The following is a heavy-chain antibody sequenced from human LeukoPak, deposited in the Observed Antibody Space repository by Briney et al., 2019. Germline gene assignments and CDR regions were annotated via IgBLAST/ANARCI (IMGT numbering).Heavy chain of an antibody. J-gene: IGHJ4*02. CDR1: GGSISSSSYY. Sequence: SETLSLTCTVSGGSISSSSYYWYWIRQPPGKGLEWIGYIYYSGSTNYNPSLKSRVTISVDRSKNQFSLKLSSVTAADTAVYYCARDLGVAGYFDYWGQGTLVTVSS. CDR2: IYYSGST. CDR3: ARDLGVAGYFDY. D-gene: IGHD3-3*01. V-gene: IGHV4-61*01.